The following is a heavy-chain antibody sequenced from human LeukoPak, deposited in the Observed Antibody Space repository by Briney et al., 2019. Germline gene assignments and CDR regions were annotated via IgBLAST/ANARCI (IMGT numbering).Heavy chain of an antibody. CDR2: ISSSSSYI. D-gene: IGHD3-10*01. CDR1: GFTFSSYS. V-gene: IGHV3-21*01. Sequence: GGSLRLSCAASGFTFSSYSMNWVRQAPGKGLEWVSSISSSSSYIYYADSVKGRFTISRDNAKNSLYLQMNSLRAEDTAVYYCARDLISGAYYYGSGSSGGRSGGQGTLVIVSP. J-gene: IGHJ4*02. CDR3: ARDLISGAYYYGSGSSGGRS.